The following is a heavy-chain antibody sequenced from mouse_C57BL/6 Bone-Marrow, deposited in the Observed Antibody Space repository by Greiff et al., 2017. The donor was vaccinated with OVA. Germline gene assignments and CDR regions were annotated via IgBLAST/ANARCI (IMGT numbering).Heavy chain of an antibody. V-gene: IGHV1-55*01. D-gene: IGHD2-2*01. CDR3: ARLYGYDEDYYAMDY. CDR2: IYPGSGST. Sequence: QVQLQQPGAELVKPGASVKMSCKASGYTFTSYWITWVKQRPGQGLEWIGDIYPGSGSTNYNEKFKSKATLTVDTSSSTAYMQLSSLTSEDSAVYYCARLYGYDEDYYAMDYGGRGTSVTVSA. J-gene: IGHJ4*01. CDR1: GYTFTSYW.